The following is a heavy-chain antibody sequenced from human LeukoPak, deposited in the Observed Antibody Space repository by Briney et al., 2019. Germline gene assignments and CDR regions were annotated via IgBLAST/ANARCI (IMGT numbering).Heavy chain of an antibody. CDR3: ARELNYFGY. Sequence: GGSLRLSCAASGFTFSSYSMNWVRQAPGKGLEWVSYISSSSSTIYYADSVKGRFTISRDNAKNSLYLQTNSLRDEDTAVYYCARELNYFGYWGQGTLVTVSS. CDR2: ISSSSSTI. V-gene: IGHV3-48*02. CDR1: GFTFSSYS. J-gene: IGHJ4*02.